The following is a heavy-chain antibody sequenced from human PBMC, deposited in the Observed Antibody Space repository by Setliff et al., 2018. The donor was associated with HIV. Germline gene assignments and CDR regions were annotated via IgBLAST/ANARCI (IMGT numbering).Heavy chain of an antibody. CDR2: ISLDGNSE. CDR1: TFTFRTSI. D-gene: IGHD6-19*01. Sequence: GGSLRLSCEVSSTFTFRTSILHWVRQAPGKGLDWVAGISLDGNSEHYADSVKGRFSISRDNSKNTMYLQMDSLTTDDTAVYYCTKNLYRSPWSPLDYWGQGTLVTVSS. V-gene: IGHV3-30-3*02. CDR3: TKNLYRSPWSPLDY. J-gene: IGHJ4*02.